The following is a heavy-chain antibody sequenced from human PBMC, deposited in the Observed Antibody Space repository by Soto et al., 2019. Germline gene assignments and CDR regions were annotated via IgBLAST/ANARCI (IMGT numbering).Heavy chain of an antibody. D-gene: IGHD2-15*01. CDR2: ISGSGGST. J-gene: IGHJ4*02. V-gene: IGHV3-23*01. CDR1: GFTFISYA. Sequence: GGSMRLSCAASGFTFISYAMSWGRQAPGKGLEWVSAISGSGGSTYYADSVKGRFTISRDNSKNTLYLQMNSLRAEDTAVLYCANRPSCSFDYWGQGTLVTVSS. CDR3: ANRPSCSFDY.